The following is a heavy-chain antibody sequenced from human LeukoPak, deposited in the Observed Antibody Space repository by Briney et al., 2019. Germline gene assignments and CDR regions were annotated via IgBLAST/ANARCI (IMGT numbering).Heavy chain of an antibody. J-gene: IGHJ4*02. CDR1: GGPFSGYF. CDR3: ARRYYYNLGSFPFDF. D-gene: IGHD3-10*01. CDR2: IHNSGTT. V-gene: IGHV4-34*01. Sequence: PSETLSLTCAVSGGPFSGYFWSWIRQPSGKGLEWIGEIHNSGTTNYNPSLNSRVTISEDTSKNQFYLNLSSVTAADTAVYYCARRYYYNLGSFPFDFWGQGTLVTVSS.